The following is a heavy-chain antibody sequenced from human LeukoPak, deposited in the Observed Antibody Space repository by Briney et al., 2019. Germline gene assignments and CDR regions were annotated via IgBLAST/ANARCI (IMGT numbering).Heavy chain of an antibody. Sequence: PSETLSLTCAVYGGSFSGYYWSWIRQPPGKGLEWIGETNHSGSTNYNPSLKSRVTISVDTSKNQFSLKLSSVTAADTAVYYCARGTQIKKLERRGYYYGMDVWGQGTTVTVSS. D-gene: IGHD1-1*01. CDR3: ARGTQIKKLERRGYYYGMDV. CDR1: GGSFSGYY. J-gene: IGHJ6*02. V-gene: IGHV4-34*01. CDR2: TNHSGST.